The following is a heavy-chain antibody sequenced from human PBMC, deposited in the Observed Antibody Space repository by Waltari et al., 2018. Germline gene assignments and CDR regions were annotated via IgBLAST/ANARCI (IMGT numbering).Heavy chain of an antibody. V-gene: IGHV3-74*01. Sequence: EVQLVESGGGLVQPGGSLSLSCAASGFTFRSHWMHWVRQAPGKGRVWVSRINSDGSSTSYADSVKGRFTISRDNAKNTLYLQMNSLRAEDTAVYYCANYGSGSYGMDVWGQGTTVTVSS. J-gene: IGHJ6*02. CDR3: ANYGSGSYGMDV. CDR1: GFTFRSHW. CDR2: INSDGSST. D-gene: IGHD3-10*01.